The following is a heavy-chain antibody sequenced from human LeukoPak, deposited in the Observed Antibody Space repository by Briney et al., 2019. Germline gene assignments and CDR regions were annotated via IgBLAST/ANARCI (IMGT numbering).Heavy chain of an antibody. D-gene: IGHD4-23*01. V-gene: IGHV3-48*03. CDR2: IDYSGGSS. Sequence: GGSLRLSCTVSGFTLSSYEMSWIRQAPGKGLEWVSSIDYSGGSSYYADSVKGRFTISRDNGKNSLYLEMNSLRAEDTAVYYCARDQRWRFNFDYWGQGILVTVSS. CDR1: GFTLSSYE. J-gene: IGHJ4*02. CDR3: ARDQRWRFNFDY.